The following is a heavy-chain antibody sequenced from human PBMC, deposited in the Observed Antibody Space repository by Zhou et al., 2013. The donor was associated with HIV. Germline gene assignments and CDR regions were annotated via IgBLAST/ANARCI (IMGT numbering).Heavy chain of an antibody. CDR2: LIPLVGRT. J-gene: IGHJ4*01. V-gene: IGHV1-69*04. Sequence: QVQLMQSGAEVKKPGSSVRVSCKASGGTFTNYAVTWVRQAPGQGLEWMGRLIPLVGRTDYAQKFQGRITITADKSTNTAYLTLTSLRSEDTALYFCARDLTAEYASSTFDFWGQEPWSSSP. CDR3: ARDLTAEYASSTFDF. D-gene: IGHD6-6*01. CDR1: GGTFTNYA.